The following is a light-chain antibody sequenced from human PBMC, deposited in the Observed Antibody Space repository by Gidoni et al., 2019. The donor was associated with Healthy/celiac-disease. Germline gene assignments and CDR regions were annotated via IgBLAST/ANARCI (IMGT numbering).Light chain of an antibody. Sequence: SSELTQDPAVSVALGQTVMITCTGDSLRSYYASWYQQKPGQAPVLVIYGKNNRPSGIPDRFSGSSSGNTASLTSTGAQAEDEADYYCNSRDSSGNHLVFGGGTKLTVL. CDR2: GKN. CDR1: SLRSYY. CDR3: NSRDSSGNHLV. V-gene: IGLV3-19*01. J-gene: IGLJ2*01.